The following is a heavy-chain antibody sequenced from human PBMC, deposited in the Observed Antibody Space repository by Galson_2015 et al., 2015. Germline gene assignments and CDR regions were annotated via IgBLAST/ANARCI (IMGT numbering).Heavy chain of an antibody. CDR2: TYYRSKWYN. J-gene: IGHJ4*02. CDR1: GDSVSGNSAA. Sequence: CAISGDSVSGNSAAWNWIRQSPSRGLEWLTRTYYRSKWYNDYAPSVKSRITVKPDTSKNQFSLQLNSVTPEDTAVYYCARGEAGALDYWGQGTLVTVSS. CDR3: ARGEAGALDY. V-gene: IGHV6-1*01. D-gene: IGHD1-26*01.